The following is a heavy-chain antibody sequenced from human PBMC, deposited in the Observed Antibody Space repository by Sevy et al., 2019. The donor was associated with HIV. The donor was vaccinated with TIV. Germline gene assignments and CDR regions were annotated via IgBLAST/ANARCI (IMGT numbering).Heavy chain of an antibody. CDR1: GFTFSNFA. CDR3: ANGLRSHSSDYYYSDDYYHGMDV. D-gene: IGHD3-22*01. J-gene: IGHJ6*02. Sequence: GGSLRLSCAASGFTFSNFAMHWVRQAPGKGMEWVAVISYDGSNKDYADSVKGRFTMSRDNSKNTLYLQMNSLRPEDTAEYYCANGLRSHSSDYYYSDDYYHGMDVWGQGTTVTVSS. V-gene: IGHV3-30-3*01. CDR2: ISYDGSNK.